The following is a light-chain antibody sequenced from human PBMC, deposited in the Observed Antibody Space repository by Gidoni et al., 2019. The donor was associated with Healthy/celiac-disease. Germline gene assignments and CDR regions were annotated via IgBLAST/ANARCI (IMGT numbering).Light chain of an antibody. J-gene: IGLJ2*01. CDR3: QVWDSSTVV. V-gene: IGLV3-9*01. CDR2: RDS. CDR1: NIGSRN. Sequence: SYELTQPLSVSVALGQTARITCGANNIGSRNVHWYQQKPGQAPVLVIYRDSNRPSGIPARFSGSNSGNTATLTISRAQAGDEADYYCQVWDSSTVVFGGGTRLTVL.